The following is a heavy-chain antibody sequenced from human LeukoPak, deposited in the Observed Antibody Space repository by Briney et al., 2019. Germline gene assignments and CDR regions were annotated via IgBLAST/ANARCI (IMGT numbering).Heavy chain of an antibody. CDR2: ISAYDGST. CDR1: GHTXTSYA. CDR3: ARDPLSSTWSPYYFTLDA. Sequence: ASVKVSCKASGHTXTSYAINGVRQAPGQGLEWMGWISAYDGSTISAQDLQGRVTMTTDTSTTTAYMELTRLRSDDTAVYYCARDPLSSTWSPYYFTLDAWGQGTTVIVSS. D-gene: IGHD6-13*01. J-gene: IGHJ6*02. V-gene: IGHV1-18*01.